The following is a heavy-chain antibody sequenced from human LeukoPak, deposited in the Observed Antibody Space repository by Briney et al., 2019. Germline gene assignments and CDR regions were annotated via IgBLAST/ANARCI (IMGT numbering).Heavy chain of an antibody. CDR1: GYTFTSKY. CDR2: INPSGGAT. Sequence: ASVRVSCKTSGYTFTSKYINWVRQAPGEGLEWMGVINPSGGATTYEQKSQGRVLMTGDSSTSTAYLVLNSLTSEDTAVYYCARDGAVAGVWFDYWGQGTLVSVSS. D-gene: IGHD6-19*01. CDR3: ARDGAVAGVWFDY. V-gene: IGHV1-46*01. J-gene: IGHJ4*02.